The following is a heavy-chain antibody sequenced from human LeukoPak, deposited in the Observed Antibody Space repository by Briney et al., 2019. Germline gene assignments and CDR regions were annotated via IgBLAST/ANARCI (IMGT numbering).Heavy chain of an antibody. CDR3: ARDHIAVAGINWFDP. CDR2: ISSDGGNT. Sequence: PGGSLRLSCSASGFIFSNYGMYWVRQAPGKGLEFVSAISSDGGNTFYADSVKGRFTISRDNAKNTLYLQMNSLRAEDTAVYYCARDHIAVAGINWFDPWGQGTLVTVSS. J-gene: IGHJ5*02. D-gene: IGHD6-19*01. V-gene: IGHV3-64*04. CDR1: GFIFSNYG.